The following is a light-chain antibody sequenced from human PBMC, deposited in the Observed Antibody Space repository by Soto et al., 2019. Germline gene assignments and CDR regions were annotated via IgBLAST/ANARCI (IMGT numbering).Light chain of an antibody. Sequence: VETQSAGTLSLSPGERATVSRRASQSISSSYLAWYQQKPGQAPRLLIYDASSRATGIPDRFSGSGSGKDFTLTISRLEPEDFAVYYCQQYVSSPPTFGQGTKVDIK. J-gene: IGKJ1*01. CDR1: QSISSSY. CDR3: QQYVSSPPT. V-gene: IGKV3-20*01. CDR2: DAS.